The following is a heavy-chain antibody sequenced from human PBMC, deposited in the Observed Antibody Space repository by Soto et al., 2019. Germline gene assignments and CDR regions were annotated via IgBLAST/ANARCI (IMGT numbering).Heavy chain of an antibody. CDR3: ATHPGIAVAGTP. CDR1: GGSISSSSYY. Sequence: QLQLQESGPGLVKPSETLSLTCTVSGGSISSSSYYWGWIRQPPGKGLEWIGSIYYSGSTYYNPSLESRXXIXVXXAKTQFSLKLSSVTAADTAVYYCATHPGIAVAGTPWGQGTLVTVSS. V-gene: IGHV4-39*01. J-gene: IGHJ5*02. CDR2: IYYSGST. D-gene: IGHD6-19*01.